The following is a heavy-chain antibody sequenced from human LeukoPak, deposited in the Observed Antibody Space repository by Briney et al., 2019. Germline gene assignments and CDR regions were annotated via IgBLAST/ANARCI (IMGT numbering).Heavy chain of an antibody. CDR3: AKDITDYEELLDY. CDR2: IRYDGSNK. J-gene: IGHJ4*02. Sequence: GGSLRLSCAASGFTFSSYGMHWVRQAPGKGLEWVAFIRYDGSNKYYADSVKGRFTISRDNSKNTLYLQMNSPRAEDTAVYYCAKDITDYEELLDYWGQGTLVTVSS. CDR1: GFTFSSYG. V-gene: IGHV3-30*02. D-gene: IGHD1-7*01.